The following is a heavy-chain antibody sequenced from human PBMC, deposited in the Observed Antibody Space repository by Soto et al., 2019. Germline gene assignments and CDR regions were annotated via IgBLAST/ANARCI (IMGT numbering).Heavy chain of an antibody. CDR1: GYTFTRND. V-gene: IGHV1-8*01. D-gene: IGHD3-16*01. CDR2: MNPNSGNT. CDR3: ARGTYAQRWFDP. J-gene: IGHJ5*02. Sequence: ASVKVSCKASGYTFTRNDINWVRQATGQGLEWMGWMNPNSGNTGYAQKFQGRVTMTRNTSISTAYMELSSLRSEDTAVYYCARGTYAQRWFDPWGQGTLVTVSS.